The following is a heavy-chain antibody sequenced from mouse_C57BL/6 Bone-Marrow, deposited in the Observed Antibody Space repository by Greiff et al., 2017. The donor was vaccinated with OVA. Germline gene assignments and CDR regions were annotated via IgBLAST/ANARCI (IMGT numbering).Heavy chain of an antibody. CDR3: ARSYPAWFAY. CDR2: IDPETGGT. CDR1: GYTFTDYE. J-gene: IGHJ3*01. D-gene: IGHD2-10*01. V-gene: IGHV1-15*01. Sequence: QVQLKESGAELVRPGASVTLSCKASGYTFTDYEMHWVKQTPVHGLEWIGAIDPETGGTAYNQKFKGKATLTVDTASSTAYMQLSSLTSEDSAVYYCARSYPAWFAYWGQGTLVTVSA.